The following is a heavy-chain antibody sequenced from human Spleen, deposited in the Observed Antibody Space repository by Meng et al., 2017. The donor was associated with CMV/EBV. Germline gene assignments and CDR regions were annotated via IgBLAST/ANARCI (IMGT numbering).Heavy chain of an antibody. J-gene: IGHJ4*02. CDR2: IIPIFGTA. Sequence: SGCTFSSYAISWVRQATGQELEWMGGIIPIFGTANYAQKFQSRVTITTDESTSTAYMELSSLRSEDTAVYYCARGSSPLVAARPLDYWGQGTLVTVSS. D-gene: IGHD6-6*01. CDR3: ARGSSPLVAARPLDY. CDR1: GCTFSSYA. V-gene: IGHV1-69*05.